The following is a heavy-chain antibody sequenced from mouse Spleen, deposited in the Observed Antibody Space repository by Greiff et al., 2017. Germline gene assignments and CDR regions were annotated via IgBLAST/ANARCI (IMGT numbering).Heavy chain of an antibody. D-gene: IGHD2-2*01. V-gene: IGHV1-43*01. CDR2: INPSTGGT. Sequence: EVKLQESGPELVKPGASVKISCKASGYSFTGYYMHWVKQSSEKSLEWIGEINPSTGGTSYNQKFKGKATLTVDKSSSTAYMQLKSLTSEDSAVYYCARGWLRRGAMDYWGQGTSVTVSS. CDR1: GYSFTGYY. J-gene: IGHJ4*01. CDR3: ARGWLRRGAMDY.